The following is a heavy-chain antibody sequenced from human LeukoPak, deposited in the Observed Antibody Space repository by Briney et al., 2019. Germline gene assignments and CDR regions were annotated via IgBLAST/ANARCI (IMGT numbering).Heavy chain of an antibody. J-gene: IGHJ4*02. Sequence: PGGSLRLSCAASGFTFSGYWMSWVRQAPGKGLEWVANIKQDGSEKYYVDSVKGRFTISRDNAKNSLYLQMNSLRAEDTAVYYCARDTGEYSSSSGDRGYWGQGTLVTVSS. V-gene: IGHV3-7*01. CDR3: ARDTGEYSSSSGDRGY. CDR2: IKQDGSEK. CDR1: GFTFSGYW. D-gene: IGHD6-6*01.